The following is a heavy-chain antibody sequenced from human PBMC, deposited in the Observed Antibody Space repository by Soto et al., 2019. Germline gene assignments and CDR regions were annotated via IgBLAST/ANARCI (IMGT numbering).Heavy chain of an antibody. V-gene: IGHV3-53*04. J-gene: IGHJ4*02. Sequence: GGSLRPSCITSGFAFGDFAMTWFRQAPGKGLEWVSVIYSGGSTYYADSVKGRFTISRHNSKNTLYLQMNSLRAEDTAVYYCARSYYDFWSGSVSPLYFDYWGQGTLVTVSS. CDR1: GFAFGDFA. D-gene: IGHD3-3*01. CDR2: IYSGGST. CDR3: ARSYYDFWSGSVSPLYFDY.